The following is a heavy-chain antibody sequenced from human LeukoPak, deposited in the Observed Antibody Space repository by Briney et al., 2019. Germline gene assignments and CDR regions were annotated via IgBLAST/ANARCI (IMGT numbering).Heavy chain of an antibody. Sequence: ASVKVSCKTSGYTFTDYYLYWVRQAPGQGPEWMGRISPDNGVTKIARKFQGRVTMTRDTSINTIYMELGRLTGDDTAVYYCARKTTALDYWGQGTQISV. CDR2: ISPDNGVT. J-gene: IGHJ4*02. D-gene: IGHD4-17*01. CDR1: GYTFTDYY. CDR3: ARKTTALDY. V-gene: IGHV1-2*06.